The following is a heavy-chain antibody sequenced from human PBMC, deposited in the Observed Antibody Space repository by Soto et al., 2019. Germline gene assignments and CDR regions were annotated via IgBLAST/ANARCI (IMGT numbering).Heavy chain of an antibody. CDR3: ARDRYPNYPPDAFDI. CDR1: GFTLSSNG. Sequence: GGSLRLPCAASGFTLSSNGMHWVRQAPGKGLEWVAFIWYDGSDKYYADSVKGRFTISRDNSKNTLYLQMNSLRAEDTAVYYCARDRYPNYPPDAFDIWGQGTLVTVSS. J-gene: IGHJ3*02. CDR2: IWYDGSDK. V-gene: IGHV3-33*01. D-gene: IGHD4-4*01.